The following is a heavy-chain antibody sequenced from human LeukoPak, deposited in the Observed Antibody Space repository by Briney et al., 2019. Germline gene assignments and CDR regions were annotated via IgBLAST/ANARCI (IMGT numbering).Heavy chain of an antibody. J-gene: IGHJ4*02. CDR1: GGSISSYY. V-gene: IGHV4-59*01. D-gene: IGHD6-13*01. CDR3: ARGGGGSWYGTVDY. CDR2: IYYSGST. Sequence: SETLSLTCTVSGGSISSYYWSWIRQPPGKGLVWIGYIYYSGSTNYNPSLKSRVTISVDTSKNQFSLKLSSVTAADTAVYYCARGGGGSWYGTVDYWGQGTLVTVSS.